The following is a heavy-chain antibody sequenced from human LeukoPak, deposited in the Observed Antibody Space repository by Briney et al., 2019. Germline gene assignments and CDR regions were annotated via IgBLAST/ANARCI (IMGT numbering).Heavy chain of an antibody. CDR2: IFTDGSTT. CDR3: ARELPREVTLDY. CDR1: EFNFFSYG. V-gene: IGHV3-74*01. Sequence: GGSLRLSCVASEFNFFSYGMQWVRQAPGKGLVWVSRIFTDGSTTSYADSVKGRFTISRDNAKNTLYLEMKSLRVEDTAVYYCARELPREVTLDYWGQGTLVTVPP. J-gene: IGHJ4*01. D-gene: IGHD2-21*02.